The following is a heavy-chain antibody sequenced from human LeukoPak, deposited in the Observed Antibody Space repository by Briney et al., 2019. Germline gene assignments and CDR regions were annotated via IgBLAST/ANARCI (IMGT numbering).Heavy chain of an antibody. CDR2: IKQDGSEK. CDR3: AREVIFGVVTRGYHYYYMDV. D-gene: IGHD3-3*01. V-gene: IGHV3-7*01. CDR1: GFTFSSYW. J-gene: IGHJ6*03. Sequence: PGGSLRLSCAASGFTFSSYWMSWVRQAPGKGLEWVANIKQDGSEKYYVDSVKGRFTISRDNAKNSLYLQMNSLRAEDTAVYCCAREVIFGVVTRGYHYYYMDVWGKGTTVTVSS.